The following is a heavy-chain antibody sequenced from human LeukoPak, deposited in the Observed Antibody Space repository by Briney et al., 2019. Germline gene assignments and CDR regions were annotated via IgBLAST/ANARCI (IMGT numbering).Heavy chain of an antibody. CDR3: ALLGSKLLWRIDY. J-gene: IGHJ4*02. CDR1: GFTFSDYW. V-gene: IGHV3-74*01. D-gene: IGHD3-10*01. CDR2: INSDGRST. Sequence: GGSLRLSCAASGFTFSDYWMHWVRQAPGKGLVWVSRINSDGRSTTYADSVKGRFNISRDNSENTLYLLMNSLRGEDTAIYYCALLGSKLLWRIDYWGQGTLVTVSS.